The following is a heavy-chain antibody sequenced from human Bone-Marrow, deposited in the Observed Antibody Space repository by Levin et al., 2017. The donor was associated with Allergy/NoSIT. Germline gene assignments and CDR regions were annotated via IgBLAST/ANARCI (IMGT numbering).Heavy chain of an antibody. Sequence: GESLKISCAASGFTFSSYWMHWVRQAPGKGLVWVSRINSDGLTTTYADSVKGRFTISRDNAKNTLHLQMNSLRVEDTAVYYCLRGYCTAGGCSRAYWGQETLVTVSS. CDR2: INSDGLTT. CDR1: GFTFSSYW. D-gene: IGHD2-8*02. J-gene: IGHJ4*02. V-gene: IGHV3-74*03. CDR3: LRGYCTAGGCSRAY.